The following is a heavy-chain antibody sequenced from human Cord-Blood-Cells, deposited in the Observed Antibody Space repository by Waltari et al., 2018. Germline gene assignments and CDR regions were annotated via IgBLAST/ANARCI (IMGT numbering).Heavy chain of an antibody. D-gene: IGHD7-27*01. J-gene: IGHJ3*02. CDR3: ARANWGGAFDI. CDR2: IWYDGSNK. CDR1: GFTFSSYG. Sequence: QVQLVESGGGVVQPGRSLRLSCAASGFTFSSYGMHWVRQAPGKGLEWVAVIWYDGSNKYYADSVKGRFTISRDNSKNTLYLQMNSLRAEDTAVYYCARANWGGAFDIWGQGTMVTVSS. V-gene: IGHV3-33*01.